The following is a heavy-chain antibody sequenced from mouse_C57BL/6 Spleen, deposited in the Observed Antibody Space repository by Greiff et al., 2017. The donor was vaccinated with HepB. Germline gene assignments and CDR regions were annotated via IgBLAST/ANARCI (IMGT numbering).Heavy chain of an antibody. V-gene: IGHV1-50*01. CDR1: GYTFTSYW. CDR2: IDPSDSYT. J-gene: IGHJ1*03. Sequence: VQLQQPGAELVKPGASVKLSCKASGYTFTSYWMQWVKQRPGQGLEWIGEIDPSDSYTNYNQKFKGKATLTVDTSSSTAYMQLSSLTSEDSAVYYCARHYGSSYAGYFDVWGTGTTVTVSS. CDR3: ARHYGSSYAGYFDV. D-gene: IGHD1-1*01.